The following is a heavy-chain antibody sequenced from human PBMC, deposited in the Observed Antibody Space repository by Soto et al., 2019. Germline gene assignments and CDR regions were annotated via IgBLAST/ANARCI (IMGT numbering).Heavy chain of an antibody. J-gene: IGHJ4*02. V-gene: IGHV3-23*01. CDR1: GFTFSNYA. Sequence: EVQLLESGGGLVQPGGSLRLSCAASGFTFSNYAMTWVRQAPGKGLEWVSVITGSGGGTYFVDSVKGRFTISRDNSKNTVDLQMNSLRYEDTAVYYGATRPLTAAGFDYWGQGTLVTVSS. D-gene: IGHD6-13*01. CDR3: ATRPLTAAGFDY. CDR2: ITGSGGGT.